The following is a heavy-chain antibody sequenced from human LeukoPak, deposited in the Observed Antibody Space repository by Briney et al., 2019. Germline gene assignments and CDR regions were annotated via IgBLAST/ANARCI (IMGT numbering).Heavy chain of an antibody. D-gene: IGHD3-10*01. CDR2: INTNTGNP. CDR1: GYTFTSYA. V-gene: IGHV7-4-1*02. Sequence: ASVKVSCKASGYTFTSYAMYWVRQAPGQGLEWMGWINTNTGNPTYAQDFTGRFVFSLDTSVSTAYLQISSLKAEDTAVYYCARPMIRGVMRFDPWGQGTLVTVSS. J-gene: IGHJ5*02. CDR3: ARPMIRGVMRFDP.